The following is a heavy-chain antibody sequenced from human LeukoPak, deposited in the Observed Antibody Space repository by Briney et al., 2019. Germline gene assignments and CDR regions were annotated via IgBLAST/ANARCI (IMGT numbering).Heavy chain of an antibody. V-gene: IGHV4-59*01. CDR3: AKGRWNGMDV. D-gene: IGHD4-23*01. J-gene: IGHJ6*02. CDR1: GVSISSYY. CDR2: IYYSGST. Sequence: SETLSLTCTVSGVSISSYYWSWIRQPPGKGLEWIWSIYYSGSTNYNPSLKSRVTISIDTSKNHVSLKLNSVTAADAAVYFCAKGRWNGMDVWGRGATVTVSS.